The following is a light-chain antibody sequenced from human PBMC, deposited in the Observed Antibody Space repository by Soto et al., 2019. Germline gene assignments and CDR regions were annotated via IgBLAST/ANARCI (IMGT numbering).Light chain of an antibody. Sequence: VMTQSPGNLSVTPGEGVTLFCRASQNVDTKLAWYQVKPGQAPRLLIYASSTRATGNPATFSGSGSGTEFSLTISSLQTEDSAVYYCQQYYQWGLSFGGGTKVEI. J-gene: IGKJ4*01. CDR3: QQYYQWGLS. CDR2: ASS. CDR1: QNVDTK. V-gene: IGKV3D-15*01.